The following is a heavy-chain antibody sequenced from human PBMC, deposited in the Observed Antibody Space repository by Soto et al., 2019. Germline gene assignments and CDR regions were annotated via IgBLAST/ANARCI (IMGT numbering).Heavy chain of an antibody. CDR3: ARHVPYDFWSGYQHAPPYYYYYYYMDV. Sequence: SETLSLTCTVSGGSISSSSYYWGWIRQPPGKGLEWIGSIYYSGSTYYNPSLKSRVAISVDTSKNQFSLKLSSVTAADTAVYYCARHVPYDFWSGYQHAPPYYYYYYYMDVWGKGTTVTVSS. J-gene: IGHJ6*03. CDR2: IYYSGST. V-gene: IGHV4-39*01. D-gene: IGHD3-3*01. CDR1: GGSISSSSYY.